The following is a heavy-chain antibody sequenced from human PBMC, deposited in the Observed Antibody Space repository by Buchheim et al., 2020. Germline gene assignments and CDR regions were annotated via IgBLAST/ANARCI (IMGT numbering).Heavy chain of an antibody. J-gene: IGHJ4*02. CDR2: IYNDGNT. V-gene: IGHV3-66*02. D-gene: IGHD1-26*01. CDR3: ARGRQFTN. CDR1: EITVRNNY. Sequence: EVQLVQSGGGLVQPGGSLRLSCAASEITVRNNYMSWVRQGPGKGLEWVSIIYNDGNTYYADSVMGRFTTSRVITKNTVYLLMNSLRLEDTAVYYCARGRQFTNWGQGTL.